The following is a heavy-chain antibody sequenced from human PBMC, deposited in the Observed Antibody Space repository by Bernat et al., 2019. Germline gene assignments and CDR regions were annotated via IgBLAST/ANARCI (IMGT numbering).Heavy chain of an antibody. CDR3: ARAGYTSGWYVS. V-gene: IGHV3-7*03. Sequence: EVQLVESGGGLVQPGGSLRLSCEASGFTFWTYWMAWVRQAPGKGLEWVANIKQDGSEKNYVDSVKGRFTISRDNAKNSVYLQMDTLRAEDTAVYYCARAGYTSGWYVSWGQGTLVTVSS. CDR2: IKQDGSEK. CDR1: GFTFWTYW. J-gene: IGHJ5*01. D-gene: IGHD6-19*01.